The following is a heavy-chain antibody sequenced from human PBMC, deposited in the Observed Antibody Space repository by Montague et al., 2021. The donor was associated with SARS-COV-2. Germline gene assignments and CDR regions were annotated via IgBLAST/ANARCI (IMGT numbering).Heavy chain of an antibody. Sequence: SETLSLTCAVYTEAFNGYYWTWIRQPPGKGLEWTGEVSHPGSAKYNQSLKTRVTLSLDTPKNHFSLKLSSVTAADTAVYYCARAQNTCFIANCVNYFEVWGLGALVTVSS. CDR1: TEAFNGYY. CDR2: VSHPGSA. CDR3: ARAQNTCFIANCVNYFEV. J-gene: IGHJ4*02. D-gene: IGHD1-1*01. V-gene: IGHV4-34*01.